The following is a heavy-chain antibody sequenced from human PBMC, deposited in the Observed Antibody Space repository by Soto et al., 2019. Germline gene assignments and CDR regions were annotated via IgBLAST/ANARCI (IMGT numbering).Heavy chain of an antibody. Sequence: EVQLVESGGGLVQPGGSLKLSCAASGFTFSGSAIHWVRQASGKGLEWVSRIKSRADNYATGYAASVKGRFTISRDDSKNTAFLQMNSLITEDTAVYYCVRYPDGGSLDYWGQGTLVTVSS. CDR3: VRYPDGGSLDY. V-gene: IGHV3-73*02. D-gene: IGHD6-25*01. CDR1: GFTFSGSA. CDR2: IKSRADNYAT. J-gene: IGHJ4*02.